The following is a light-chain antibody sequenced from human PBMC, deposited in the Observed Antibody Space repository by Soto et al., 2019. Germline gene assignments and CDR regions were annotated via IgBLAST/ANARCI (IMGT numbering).Light chain of an antibody. CDR3: QQRSNWPPEVT. CDR2: DAS. J-gene: IGKJ3*01. CDR1: QSVGSS. Sequence: EIVLTQSPDTLSLSPGERATLSCRASQSVGSSLAWYQQRPGQAPRLLIYDASNRATGIPARFSGSGSGTDFTLTISSREPEDVAVYYCQQRSNWPPEVTFGPGTKVDIK. V-gene: IGKV3-11*01.